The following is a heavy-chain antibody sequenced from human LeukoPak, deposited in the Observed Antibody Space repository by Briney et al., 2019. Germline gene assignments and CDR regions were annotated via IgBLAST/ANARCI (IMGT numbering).Heavy chain of an antibody. D-gene: IGHD6-6*01. J-gene: IGHJ4*02. Sequence: GGSLRLSCAASGFTFSSYSMSWVRQAPGKGLEWVSSISSSSSYIYYADSVKGRFTISRDNAKNSLYLQMNSLRAEDTAVYYCARDLRYSSSSNYFDYWGQGTLVTVSS. V-gene: IGHV3-21*01. CDR2: ISSSSSYI. CDR3: ARDLRYSSSSNYFDY. CDR1: GFTFSSYS.